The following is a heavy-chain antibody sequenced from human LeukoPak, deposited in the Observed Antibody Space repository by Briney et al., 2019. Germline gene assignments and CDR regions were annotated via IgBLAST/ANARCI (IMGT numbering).Heavy chain of an antibody. CDR2: IRYKGDDK. V-gene: IGHV3-30*02. D-gene: IGHD3-22*01. CDR3: AKWGHYYDSSGYSLPGGFDY. CDR1: GFTFSHYG. Sequence: GGSLRLSCAASGFTFSHYGMHWVRQAPGKGLEWVAFIRYKGDDKFYADSVKGRFTIPRDNSKNTLYLQMNSLRAEDTAVYYCAKWGHYYDSSGYSLPGGFDYWGQGTLVTVSS. J-gene: IGHJ4*02.